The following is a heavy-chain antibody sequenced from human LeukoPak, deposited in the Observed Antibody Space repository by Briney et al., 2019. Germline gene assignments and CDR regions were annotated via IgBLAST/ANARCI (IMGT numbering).Heavy chain of an antibody. V-gene: IGHV4-4*07. CDR2: IYTSGST. Sequence: SETLSLTRTVSGGSISSYYWSWIRQPAGKGLEWIGRIYTSGSTNYNPSLKSRVTMSVDTSKNQFSLKLSSVTAADTAVYYCARTRTIFGGGYYYYYGMDVWGQGTTVTVSS. J-gene: IGHJ6*02. CDR3: ARTRTIFGGGYYYYYGMDV. D-gene: IGHD3-3*01. CDR1: GGSISSYY.